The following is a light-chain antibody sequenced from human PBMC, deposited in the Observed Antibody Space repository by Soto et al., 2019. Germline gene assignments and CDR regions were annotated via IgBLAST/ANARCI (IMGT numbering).Light chain of an antibody. CDR3: CSYAGVSTFV. Sequence: QSALTQPASVSGSPGQSITISCTGTSSDVGSYDLVSWYQQHPGKAPRLIIYEVTKRPSGVSNRFSGSKSGSTASLTFSGRQAEDEADYFCCSYAGVSTFVFGTGTKLTVL. V-gene: IGLV2-23*02. J-gene: IGLJ1*01. CDR1: SSDVGSYDL. CDR2: EVT.